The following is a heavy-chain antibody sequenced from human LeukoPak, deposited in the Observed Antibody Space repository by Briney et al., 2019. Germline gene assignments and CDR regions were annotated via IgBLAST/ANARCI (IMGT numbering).Heavy chain of an antibody. CDR2: SSSSGSTI. V-gene: IGHV3-11*01. CDR1: GFTLSDYY. D-gene: IGHD3/OR15-3a*01. Sequence: PGGSLRLSCAASGFTLSDYYMIWIRQAPGKGVEWVSYSSSSGSTIYYADSVKGRFAISRDNAKNSLYLQMNSLRAEDTAVYYCARRRDFIDYWGQGTLVTVSS. J-gene: IGHJ4*02. CDR3: ARRRDFIDY.